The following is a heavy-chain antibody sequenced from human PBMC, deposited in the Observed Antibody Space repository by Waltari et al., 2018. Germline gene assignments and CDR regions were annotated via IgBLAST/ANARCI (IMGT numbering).Heavy chain of an antibody. V-gene: IGHV3-33*01. CDR1: GFSFDIYG. CDR2: RRAGGSDK. J-gene: IGHJ4*01. CDR3: ARDLLDQYYDY. Sequence: QVQLVESGGGVVQPGRSLRLSCETSGFSFDIYGMHWVRQVPGKGLGCVAVRRAGGSDKCYRDSVKGRFTVSRDTSTNTLYLQMDSLRAEDTAVYYCARDLLDQYYDYWGHGTLVTVSS.